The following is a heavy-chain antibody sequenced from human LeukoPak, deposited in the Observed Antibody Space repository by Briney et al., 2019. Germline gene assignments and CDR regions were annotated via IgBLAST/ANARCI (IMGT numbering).Heavy chain of an antibody. J-gene: IGHJ5*02. CDR3: ARGTWIQLWFEENWFHP. CDR1: GYTFTSYD. CDR2: MNPNSGNT. V-gene: IGHV1-8*03. D-gene: IGHD5-18*01. Sequence: ASVKVSCKASGYTFTSYDINWVRQATGQGLEWMGWMNPNSGNTGYAQKFQGRVTITRNTSISTAYMELSSLRSEDTAVYYCARGTWIQLWFEENWFHPWGQGTLVTVSS.